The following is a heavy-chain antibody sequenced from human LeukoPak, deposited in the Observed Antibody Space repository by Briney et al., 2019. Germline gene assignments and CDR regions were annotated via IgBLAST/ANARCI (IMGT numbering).Heavy chain of an antibody. CDR3: ARNDYGDYVGEYYFDY. V-gene: IGHV1-69*13. D-gene: IGHD4-17*01. Sequence: SVKVSCKASGGTFSSYAISWVRQAPGQGLEWMGGIIPIFGTANYAQKFQGRVTITADESTSTAYMELGSLRSEDTAVYYCARNDYGDYVGEYYFDYWGQGTLVTVSS. CDR1: GGTFSSYA. CDR2: IIPIFGTA. J-gene: IGHJ4*02.